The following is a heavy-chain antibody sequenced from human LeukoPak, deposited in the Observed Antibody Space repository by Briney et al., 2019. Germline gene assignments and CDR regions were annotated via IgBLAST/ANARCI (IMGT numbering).Heavy chain of an antibody. Sequence: SETLSLTCTVSGGSLSSSSYYWGWVRQPPGKGLGWIGTIYYSGSTHYNPSLKSRATISVDTSKNQFSLKVSSVTAAETAVYYCARLPSNYGWFDPWGQGTLVTVSS. CDR3: ARLPSNYGWFDP. V-gene: IGHV4-39*01. CDR2: IYYSGST. J-gene: IGHJ5*02. CDR1: GGSLSSSSYY. D-gene: IGHD4-11*01.